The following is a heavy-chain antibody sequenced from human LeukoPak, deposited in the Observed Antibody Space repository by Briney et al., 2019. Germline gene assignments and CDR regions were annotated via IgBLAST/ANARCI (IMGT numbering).Heavy chain of an antibody. D-gene: IGHD3-10*01. CDR3: ARERNSGWLSRTYNFAH. J-gene: IGHJ4*02. Sequence: GGTLRLSCAASGFTFSSYGMSWVRQAPGKGLEWVSSISSSSSYIYYADSVKGRFTISRDNAKNSLYLQMNSLRAEDTAIYYCARERNSGWLSRTYNFAHWGQGTLVTVSS. CDR2: ISSSSSYI. V-gene: IGHV3-21*01. CDR1: GFTFSSYG.